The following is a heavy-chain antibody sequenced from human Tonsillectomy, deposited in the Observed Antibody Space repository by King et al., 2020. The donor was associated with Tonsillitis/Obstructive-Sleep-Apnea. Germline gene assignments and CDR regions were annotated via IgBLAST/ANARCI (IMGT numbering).Heavy chain of an antibody. D-gene: IGHD2-15*01. J-gene: IGHJ4*02. CDR1: GFPFSSYW. CDR2: IKQDGGGK. CDR3: ARDGAVVVAAPHY. Sequence: VQLVESGGGLVQPGGSLRLSCAASGFPFSSYWISWVRRAPGKGLKWVANIKQDGGGKYFVDSVKGRFTISRDNAKNSLYLKMNSRGAEDTAVYYCARDGAVVVAAPHYWGQGTLVTVSS. V-gene: IGHV3-7*01.